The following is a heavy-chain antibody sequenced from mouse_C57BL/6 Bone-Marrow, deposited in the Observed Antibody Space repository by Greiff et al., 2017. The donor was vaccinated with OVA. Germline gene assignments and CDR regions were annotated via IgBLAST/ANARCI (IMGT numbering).Heavy chain of an antibody. CDR1: GFTFSSYA. J-gene: IGHJ1*03. CDR3: TRNYYGSSRYWYFDV. CDR2: ISSGGDYI. D-gene: IGHD1-1*01. Sequence: DVMLVESGEGLVKPGGSLKLSCAASGFTFSSYAMSWVRQTPEKRLEWVAYISSGGDYIYYADTVKGRFTISRDNARNTLYLQMSSLKSEDTAMYYCTRNYYGSSRYWYFDVWGTGTTLTVPS. V-gene: IGHV5-9-1*02.